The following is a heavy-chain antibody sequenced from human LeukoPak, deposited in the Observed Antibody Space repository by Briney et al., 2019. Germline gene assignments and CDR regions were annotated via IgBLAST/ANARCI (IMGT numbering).Heavy chain of an antibody. J-gene: IGHJ6*02. CDR1: GGSISSGGYY. Sequence: SETLSLTCTVSGGSISSGGYYWSWIRQPPGKGLEWIGYIYYSGSTNYNPSLKSRVTISVDTSKNQFSLKLSSVTAADTAVYYCARLLIDGITMVRGGLNYYYGMDVWGQGTTVTVSS. CDR3: ARLLIDGITMVRGGLNYYYGMDV. D-gene: IGHD3-10*01. V-gene: IGHV4-61*08. CDR2: IYYSGST.